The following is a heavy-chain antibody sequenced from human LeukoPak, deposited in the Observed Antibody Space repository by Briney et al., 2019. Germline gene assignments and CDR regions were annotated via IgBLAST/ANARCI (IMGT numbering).Heavy chain of an antibody. CDR1: GFTFSSYA. CDR3: ATSITMVRGVILDY. CDR2: ISYDGSNK. J-gene: IGHJ4*02. Sequence: GGSLRLSCAASGFTFSSYAMHWVRQAPGKGLEWVAVISYDGSNKYYADSVKGRFTISRDNSKNTLYLQMNSLRAEDTAVYYCATSITMVRGVILDYWGQGTLVTVSS. V-gene: IGHV3-30-3*01. D-gene: IGHD3-10*01.